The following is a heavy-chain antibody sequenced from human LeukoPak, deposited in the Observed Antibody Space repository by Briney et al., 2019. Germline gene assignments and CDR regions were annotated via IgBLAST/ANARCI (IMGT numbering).Heavy chain of an antibody. CDR3: ARRRGAMTPVTSDFDY. V-gene: IGHV4-39*01. CDR1: VGSISGSSYY. D-gene: IGHD4-17*01. Sequence: PSETLSLTCTVSVGSISGSSYYWAWTRLPPGKGIESIRSGFYSESSYYIPSLKSQLTISVLTTKNRFSLDLSSVTAAGTAVYYCARRRGAMTPVTSDFDYWGQGTLVTVSS. J-gene: IGHJ4*02. CDR2: GFYSESS.